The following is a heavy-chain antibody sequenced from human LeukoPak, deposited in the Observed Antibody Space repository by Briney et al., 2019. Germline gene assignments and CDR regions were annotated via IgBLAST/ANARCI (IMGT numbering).Heavy chain of an antibody. V-gene: IGHV3-9*01. CDR1: GFSFNDYA. Sequence: PGGSLRLSCAVSGFSFNDYAMHWVRQAPGKGLEWVSGINWNSGSMGYADSVKGRFTISRDNAKNSLYLQMKSLRTEDTALYYCAKDRLELRDYFYGMDVWGQGTTVTVSS. CDR3: AKDRLELRDYFYGMDV. CDR2: INWNSGSM. D-gene: IGHD1-7*01. J-gene: IGHJ6*02.